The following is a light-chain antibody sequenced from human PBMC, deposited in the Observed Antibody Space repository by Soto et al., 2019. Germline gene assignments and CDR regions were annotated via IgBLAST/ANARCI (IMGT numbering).Light chain of an antibody. CDR3: QQYGSSPPYT. CDR2: GAS. Sequence: EIVLTQSPGTLSLSPGERATLSCRASQSVSSSYLAWYQQKPGQAPSLLIYGASSRATGIPDRFSGSGSGTGFTLTISRLEPEDFAVYYCQQYGSSPPYTFGPGTKVDIK. CDR1: QSVSSSY. V-gene: IGKV3-20*01. J-gene: IGKJ3*01.